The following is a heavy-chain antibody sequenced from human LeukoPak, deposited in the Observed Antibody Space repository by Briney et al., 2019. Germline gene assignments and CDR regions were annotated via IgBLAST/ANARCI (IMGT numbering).Heavy chain of an antibody. CDR2: LSGSGVYT. V-gene: IGHV3-23*01. D-gene: IGHD5-18*01. CDR3: AKAGVQLWSPAGDY. CDR1: GXTFSSYA. Sequence: GGSLRLSWAASGXTFSSYAMSWVRQAPGRGLEWVSGLSGSGVYTYYADSVKGRFTISRDDSKNTLFLQLNRLRAEDTAMYYCAKAGVQLWSPAGDYWGQGTLVTVSS. J-gene: IGHJ4*02.